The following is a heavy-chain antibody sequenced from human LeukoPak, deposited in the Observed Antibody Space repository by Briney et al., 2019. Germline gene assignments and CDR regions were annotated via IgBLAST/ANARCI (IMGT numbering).Heavy chain of an antibody. D-gene: IGHD6-6*01. CDR2: INHSGST. CDR1: GGSFSGYY. J-gene: IGHJ4*02. CDR3: ARQEYSSPPD. Sequence: SETLSLTCAVYGGSFSGYYWSWIRQPPGKGLEWIGEINHSGSTNYNPSLKSRVTISVDTSKNQFSLKLSSVTAADTAVYYCARQEYSSPPDWGQGTLVTVSS. V-gene: IGHV4-34*01.